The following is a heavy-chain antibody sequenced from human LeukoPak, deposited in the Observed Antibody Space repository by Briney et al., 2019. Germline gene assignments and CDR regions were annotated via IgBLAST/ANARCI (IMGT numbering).Heavy chain of an antibody. CDR1: DFTFSDYA. V-gene: IGHV3-23*01. CDR3: ARDLNFYSSGWYDY. D-gene: IGHD6-19*01. CDR2: ISAGGGST. J-gene: IGHJ4*02. Sequence: VGSLRLSCAVSDFTFSDYAMSWVRQAPGRGLEWVSGISAGGGSTYYADSVKGRFTISRDNAKNSLYLQMNSLRAEDTAVYYCARDLNFYSSGWYDYWGQGTLVTVSS.